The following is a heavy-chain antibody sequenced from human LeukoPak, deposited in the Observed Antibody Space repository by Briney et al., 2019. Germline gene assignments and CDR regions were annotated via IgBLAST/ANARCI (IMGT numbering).Heavy chain of an antibody. CDR3: AKDATPRNSIWDHFDS. V-gene: IGHV3-7*03. CDR1: EFTFSNFW. CDR2: IKQDGTEK. J-gene: IGHJ4*02. D-gene: IGHD1-7*01. Sequence: GGSLRLSCVASEFTFSNFWMSWVRQAPGKGLEWVANIKQDGTEKYYVDSVKGRFTVSRDNAKNSLYLQMNSLRAEDTAIYFCAKDATPRNSIWDHFDSWGQGTLVTVSS.